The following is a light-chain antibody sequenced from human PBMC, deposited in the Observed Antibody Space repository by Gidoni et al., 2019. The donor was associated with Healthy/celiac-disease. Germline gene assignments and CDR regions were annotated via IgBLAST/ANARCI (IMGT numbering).Light chain of an antibody. Sequence: EIVLTQSPATLSLSPGERATLSCRARQSVSSYLAWYQQKPGQAPRLLIYDASNRATGIQARFSGSGSGTDFTLTISSLEPEDFAVYYCQQRSNWVGTFGQGTKLEIK. CDR2: DAS. J-gene: IGKJ2*01. CDR1: QSVSSY. CDR3: QQRSNWVGT. V-gene: IGKV3-11*01.